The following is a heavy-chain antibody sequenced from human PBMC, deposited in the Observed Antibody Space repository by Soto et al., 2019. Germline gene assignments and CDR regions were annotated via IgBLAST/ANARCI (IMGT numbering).Heavy chain of an antibody. D-gene: IGHD1-26*01. Sequence: QVQLVQSGAEVKKPGSSVKFSCKSSGGTFSNYAVSWVRQAPGQGLEWMGGIIPMFGTANYAQKFQGRLTINADESTTTAHMELRSLRSEDTAVYYCGRDRNVATTRVFYSYGMDVLGQGTTVTLPS. CDR1: GGTFSNYA. CDR3: GRDRNVATTRVFYSYGMDV. J-gene: IGHJ6*02. CDR2: IIPMFGTA. V-gene: IGHV1-69*01.